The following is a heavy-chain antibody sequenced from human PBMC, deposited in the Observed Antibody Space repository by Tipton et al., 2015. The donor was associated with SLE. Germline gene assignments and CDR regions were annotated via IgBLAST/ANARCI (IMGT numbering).Heavy chain of an antibody. CDR3: ARAIGYGDHYWYFDL. CDR1: GGSISSGGYY. J-gene: IGHJ2*01. D-gene: IGHD4-17*01. V-gene: IGHV4-31*02. Sequence: LRLSCTVSGGSISSGGYYWSWIRQHPGKGLEWIGYIYYSGSTYYNPSLKSRVTISVDTSKNQFSLKLSSVTAADTAVYYCARAIGYGDHYWYFDLWGRGTLVTVSS. CDR2: IYYSGST.